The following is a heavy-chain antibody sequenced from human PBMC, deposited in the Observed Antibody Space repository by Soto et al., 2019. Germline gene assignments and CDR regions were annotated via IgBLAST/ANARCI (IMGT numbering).Heavy chain of an antibody. CDR1: GDTFTNFG. V-gene: IGHV1-18*01. D-gene: IGHD3-10*01. CDR2: IATYNSNK. CDR3: ARVLRGVVNWFDP. J-gene: IGHJ5*02. Sequence: HLVQSGPEVKQPGASVTVSCKTSGDTFTNFGLSWVRQAPGQGLEWMGWIATYNSNKNHAQKFQGRLTLTTDTSTSTAYMELKSLGYDDTAVYYCARVLRGVVNWFDPWGQGTLVTVSS.